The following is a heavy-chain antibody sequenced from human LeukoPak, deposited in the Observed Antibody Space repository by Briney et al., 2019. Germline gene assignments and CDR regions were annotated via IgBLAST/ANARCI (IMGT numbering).Heavy chain of an antibody. D-gene: IGHD1-26*01. Sequence: ASVKVSCKASGYTFTSYDINWVRQATGQGLEWMGWINPNSGNTGYAQKFQGRFTMTRNTSISTAYMELSSLRSEDTAVYYCATRGSYGYWYFDLWGRGTLVTVSS. V-gene: IGHV1-8*01. J-gene: IGHJ2*01. CDR3: ATRGSYGYWYFDL. CDR2: INPNSGNT. CDR1: GYTFTSYD.